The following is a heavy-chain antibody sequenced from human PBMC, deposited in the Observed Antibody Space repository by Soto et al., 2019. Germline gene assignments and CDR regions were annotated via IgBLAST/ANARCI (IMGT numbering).Heavy chain of an antibody. D-gene: IGHD6-13*01. CDR3: AREFEKQQLVVFDY. J-gene: IGHJ4*02. CDR1: GFTFSSYG. CDR2: IWYDGSNK. V-gene: IGHV3-33*01. Sequence: QVQLVESGGGVVQSGRSLRLSCAASGFTFSSYGMHWVRQAPGKGLEWVAVIWYDGSNKYYADSVKGRFTISRDNSKNTLYLQMNSLRAEDTAVYYCAREFEKQQLVVFDYWGQGTLVTVSS.